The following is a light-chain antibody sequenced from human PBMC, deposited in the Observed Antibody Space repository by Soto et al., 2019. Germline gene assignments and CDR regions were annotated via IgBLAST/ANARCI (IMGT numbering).Light chain of an antibody. CDR2: DAS. V-gene: IGKV3-11*01. J-gene: IGKJ5*01. CDR3: QQRSNWPPIT. Sequence: EKVMTQSPATLSVSPGERATLSCRASQSVRSNLAWYQKKPGQAPRLLIYDASNRATGIPARFSGSGSGTDFTLTISSLEPEDFAVYYCQQRSNWPPITFGQGTRLEIK. CDR1: QSVRSN.